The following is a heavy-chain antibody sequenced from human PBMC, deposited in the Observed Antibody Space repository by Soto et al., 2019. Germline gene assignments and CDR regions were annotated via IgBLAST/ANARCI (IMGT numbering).Heavy chain of an antibody. Sequence: PVGSLRLSCAVAGYTFGNHWMHWVRQAPGKGLEWVSRMNSDGSLINYADSVKGRFTVSRDNAKNTLYLQMNSLRVEDTAVYYCATAEVDYWGPGTLVTVSS. CDR2: MNSDGSLI. CDR3: ATAEVDY. V-gene: IGHV3-74*01. CDR1: GYTFGNHW. J-gene: IGHJ4*02.